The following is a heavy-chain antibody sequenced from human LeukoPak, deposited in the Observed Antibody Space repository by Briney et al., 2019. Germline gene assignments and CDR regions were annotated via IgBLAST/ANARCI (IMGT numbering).Heavy chain of an antibody. D-gene: IGHD6-19*01. Sequence: GKSLKISCKGSGYSFTTYWIGWARQMPGKGLEWMGIIYPGDSDTRYSPSFQGQVTISADTSIRTADLQWSSLKASDTAMYYCASRNSSGWLLFDYWGQGTLVTVSS. CDR3: ASRNSSGWLLFDY. J-gene: IGHJ4*02. CDR2: IYPGDSDT. CDR1: GYSFTTYW. V-gene: IGHV5-51*01.